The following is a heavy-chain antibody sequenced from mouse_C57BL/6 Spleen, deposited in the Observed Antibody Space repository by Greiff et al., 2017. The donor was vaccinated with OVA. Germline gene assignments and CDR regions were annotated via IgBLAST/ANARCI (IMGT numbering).Heavy chain of an antibody. V-gene: IGHV5-17*01. CDR3: ARATVVANYFDY. Sequence: EVKLQESGGGLVKPGGSLKLSCAASGFTFSDYGMHWVRQAPEKGLEWVAYISSGSSTIYYADTVKGRFTISRDNAKNTLFLQMTSLRSEDTAMYYCARATVVANYFDYWGQGTTLTVSS. CDR1: GFTFSDYG. J-gene: IGHJ2*01. D-gene: IGHD1-1*01. CDR2: ISSGSSTI.